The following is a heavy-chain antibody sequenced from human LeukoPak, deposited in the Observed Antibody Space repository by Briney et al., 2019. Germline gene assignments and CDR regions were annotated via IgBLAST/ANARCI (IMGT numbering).Heavy chain of an antibody. CDR3: ARDVNYDSSGSTDY. D-gene: IGHD3-22*01. CDR2: ISYDGSSK. J-gene: IGHJ4*02. CDR1: GFTFSNYA. Sequence: GRSLRLSCAVSGFTFSNYAMHWVRQAPGKGLEGVAVISYDGSSKYYADSVKGRFTISRDNSKNTLYLQMNSLRAEDTAVYYCARDVNYDSSGSTDYWGQGTLVTVSS. V-gene: IGHV3-30-3*01.